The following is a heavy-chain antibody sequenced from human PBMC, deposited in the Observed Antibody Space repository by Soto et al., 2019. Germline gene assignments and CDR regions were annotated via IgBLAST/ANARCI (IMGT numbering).Heavy chain of an antibody. Sequence: ASVKVSCKASGYTFTRYGINWVRQVTGQGLEWMGRMNPNSGNTGYAQKFQGRVTMTRNTSISTAYRELSSLRSEDTAVYYCARGLKSPGKTIIAARPSPRRFAYTYMDIWGKGATVTVSS. CDR2: MNPNSGNT. CDR1: GYTFTRYG. D-gene: IGHD6-6*01. J-gene: IGHJ6*03. V-gene: IGHV1-8*01. CDR3: ARGLKSPGKTIIAARPSPRRFAYTYMDI.